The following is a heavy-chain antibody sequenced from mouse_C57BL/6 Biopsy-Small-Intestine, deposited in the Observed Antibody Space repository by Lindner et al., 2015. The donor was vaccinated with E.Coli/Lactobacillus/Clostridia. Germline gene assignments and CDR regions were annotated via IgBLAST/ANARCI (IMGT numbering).Heavy chain of an antibody. D-gene: IGHD1-1*01. Sequence: VQLQESGAELMKPGASVKLSCKATGYTFTGYWIEWVKQRPGHGLEWIGEILPGSGSTNHNEKFKGKATFTADTSSNTAYMQLSSLTTEDSAIYYCARRLYGSSYYAMDYWGQGTSVTVSS. V-gene: IGHV1-9*01. CDR2: ILPGSGST. CDR1: GYTFTGYW. CDR3: ARRLYGSSYYAMDY. J-gene: IGHJ4*01.